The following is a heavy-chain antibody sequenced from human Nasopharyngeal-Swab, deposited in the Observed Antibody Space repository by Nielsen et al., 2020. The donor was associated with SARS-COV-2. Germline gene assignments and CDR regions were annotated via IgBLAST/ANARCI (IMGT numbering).Heavy chain of an antibody. V-gene: IGHV3-33*05. Sequence: WMREARGKGLEWVAVISYDGSNKYYADSVKGRFTISRDNSKNTLYLQMNSLRAEDTAVYYCARVQGGYDSSGSLLLPFHFDYWGQGTLVTVSS. J-gene: IGHJ4*02. D-gene: IGHD3-22*01. CDR2: ISYDGSNK. CDR3: ARVQGGYDSSGSLLLPFHFDY.